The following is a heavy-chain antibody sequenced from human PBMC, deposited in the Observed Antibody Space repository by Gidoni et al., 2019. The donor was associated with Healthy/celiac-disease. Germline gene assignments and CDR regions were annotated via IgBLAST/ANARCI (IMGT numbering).Heavy chain of an antibody. D-gene: IGHD3-10*01. CDR2: IIPILGIA. CDR3: ARRFLSNFGESEHYYYYGMDV. Sequence: QVQLVQSGAEVKKPGSSVKVSCTDSGGTFSSYAISWVRQAPGQWLEWMGGIIPILGIANDAQKFQGRVTITADKSTSTAYMELSSLRSEDTAVYYCARRFLSNFGESEHYYYYGMDVWGQGTTVTVSS. J-gene: IGHJ6*02. V-gene: IGHV1-69*10. CDR1: GGTFSSYA.